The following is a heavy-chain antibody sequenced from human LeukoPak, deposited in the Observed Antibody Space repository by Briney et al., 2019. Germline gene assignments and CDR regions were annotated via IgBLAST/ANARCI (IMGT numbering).Heavy chain of an antibody. D-gene: IGHD6-19*01. CDR1: GFTFSSYA. CDR2: ISYDGSNK. V-gene: IGHV3-30-3*01. J-gene: IGHJ4*02. CDR3: ARDLAVAGTVFDY. Sequence: GGSLRLSCAASGFTFSSYAMHWVRQAPGKGLEWVAVISYDGSNKYYADSMKGRFTISRDNSKNTLYLQMNSLRAEDTAVYYCARDLAVAGTVFDYWGQGTLVTVSS.